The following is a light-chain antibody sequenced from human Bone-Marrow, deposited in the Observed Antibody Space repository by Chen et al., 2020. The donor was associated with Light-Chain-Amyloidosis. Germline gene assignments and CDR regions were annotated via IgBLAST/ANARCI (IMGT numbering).Light chain of an antibody. CDR3: QVRDRSSDRPV. J-gene: IGLJ3*02. V-gene: IGLV3-21*02. CDR2: DDS. Sequence: SYVLTQPSSVSVAPGQTATIACGGNNIGSTSVHWSQQTPGQAPLLVVYDDSDRPSGIPERLSGANSGNTATLASGRVEAGDEADYCCQVRDRSSDRPVFGGGTKLTVL. CDR1: NIGSTS.